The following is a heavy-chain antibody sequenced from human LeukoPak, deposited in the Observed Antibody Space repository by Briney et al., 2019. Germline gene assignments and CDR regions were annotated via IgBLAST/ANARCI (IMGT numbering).Heavy chain of an antibody. J-gene: IGHJ6*03. D-gene: IGHD6-6*01. CDR3: ARGMPPRPGWSYYYMDV. CDR1: GYTFTGYY. Sequence: ASVKVSCKASGYTFTGYYMHWVRQAPGQGLEWMGWINPNSGGTNYAQKFQGRVTMTRDTSISTAYMELSRLRSDDTAVYYCARGMPPRPGWSYYYMDVWGKGTTVTVSS. CDR2: INPNSGGT. V-gene: IGHV1-2*02.